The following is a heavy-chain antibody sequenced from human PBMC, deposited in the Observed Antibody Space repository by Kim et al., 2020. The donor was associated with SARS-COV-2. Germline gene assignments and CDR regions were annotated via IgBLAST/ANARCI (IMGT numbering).Heavy chain of an antibody. CDR2: IYSGGSST. V-gene: IGHV3-23*03. CDR1: GFTFSSYA. Sequence: GGSLRLSCAASGFTFSSYAMSWVRQAPGKGLEWVSVIYSGGSSTYYADSVKGRFTISRDNSKNTLYLQMNSLRAEDTAVYYCAKGGSIAAAADLIDYWGQGTLVTVSS. J-gene: IGHJ4*02. CDR3: AKGGSIAAAADLIDY. D-gene: IGHD6-13*01.